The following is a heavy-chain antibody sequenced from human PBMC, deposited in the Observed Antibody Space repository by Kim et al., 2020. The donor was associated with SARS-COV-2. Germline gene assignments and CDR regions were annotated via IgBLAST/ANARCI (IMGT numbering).Heavy chain of an antibody. CDR2: ISSSSSTI. J-gene: IGHJ4*02. CDR3: ARRTGYYGSGWDY. CDR1: GFTFSSYS. D-gene: IGHD3-10*01. Sequence: GGSLRLSCAASGFTFSSYSMNWVRQAPGKGLEWVSYISSSSSTIYYADSVKGRFTISRDNAKNSLYLQMNSLRAEDTAVYYCARRTGYYGSGWDYWGQGTLVTVSS. V-gene: IGHV3-48*04.